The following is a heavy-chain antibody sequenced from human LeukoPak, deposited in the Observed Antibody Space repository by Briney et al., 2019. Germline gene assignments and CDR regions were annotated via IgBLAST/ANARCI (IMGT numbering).Heavy chain of an antibody. Sequence: PSETLSLTCAVYGGSFSGYYWSWIRQPPGKGLEWIGEINHSGSTNYKPSLKSRVTISVDTSKNQFSLKLSSVTAADTAVYYCARAIGSSGWYGLGYFDYWGQGTLVTVSS. V-gene: IGHV4-34*01. D-gene: IGHD6-19*01. J-gene: IGHJ4*02. CDR3: ARAIGSSGWYGLGYFDY. CDR1: GGSFSGYY. CDR2: INHSGST.